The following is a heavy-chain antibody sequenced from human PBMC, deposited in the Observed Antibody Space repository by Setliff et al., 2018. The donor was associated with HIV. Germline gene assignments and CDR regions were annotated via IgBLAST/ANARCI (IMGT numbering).Heavy chain of an antibody. Sequence: SETLSLTCTVSGVSIRTYYWSWVRQVPGKGLEWIGDTYHGGSTDYNKYNPSLKGRVTISVDIYRKQLSLNLRSVTAADTAVYYCARDFRYDTSGSLTGYGLDVWGQGTTVTVSS. CDR1: GVSIRTYY. J-gene: IGHJ6*02. CDR3: ARDFRYDTSGSLTGYGLDV. V-gene: IGHV4-59*01. CDR2: TYHGGSTDYN. D-gene: IGHD3-22*01.